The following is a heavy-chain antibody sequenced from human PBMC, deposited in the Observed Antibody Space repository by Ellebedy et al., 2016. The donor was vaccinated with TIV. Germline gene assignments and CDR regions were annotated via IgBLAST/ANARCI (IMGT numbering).Heavy chain of an antibody. V-gene: IGHV4-39*02. CDR2: MSYSGHT. J-gene: IGHJ4*02. Sequence: SETLSLTCTVSGDSLSSTTYDWGWIRQPPGKGLEWIGSMSYSGHTYYNKSLKSRVTISVDTSKNHFSLRLRSVTAADTAVYYCAVCSSVAYFDYWGQGTRVTVSS. CDR3: AVCSSVAYFDY. CDR1: GDSLSSTTYD. D-gene: IGHD6-19*01.